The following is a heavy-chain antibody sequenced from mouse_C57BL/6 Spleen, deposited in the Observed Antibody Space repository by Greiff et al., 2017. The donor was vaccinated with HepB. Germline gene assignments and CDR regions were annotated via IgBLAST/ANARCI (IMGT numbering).Heavy chain of an antibody. CDR3: ARASTTVVAPDFDV. CDR2: IDPSDSYT. D-gene: IGHD1-1*01. CDR1: GYTFTSYW. J-gene: IGHJ1*03. Sequence: VQLQQPGAELVKPGASVKLSCKASGYTFTSYWMQWVKQRPGQGLEWIGEIDPSDSYTNYNQKFKGKATLTVDTSSSTAYMQLSSLTSEDSAVYYCARASTTVVAPDFDVWGTGTTVTVSS. V-gene: IGHV1-50*01.